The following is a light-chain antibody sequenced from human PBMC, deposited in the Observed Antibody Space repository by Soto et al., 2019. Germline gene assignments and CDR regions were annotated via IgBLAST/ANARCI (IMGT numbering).Light chain of an antibody. J-gene: IGKJ1*01. V-gene: IGKV1-5*01. Sequence: DIETTQSPSRLCASGGDRFTITCRDSQSIITWLAWYQQKPGNAAKLLIFDASNLESGVPSRFSDSVSGTEFTLNIDSLQPDDFATYYCQQYNSDSRTFGQGTKVDIK. CDR1: QSIITW. CDR2: DAS. CDR3: QQYNSDSRT.